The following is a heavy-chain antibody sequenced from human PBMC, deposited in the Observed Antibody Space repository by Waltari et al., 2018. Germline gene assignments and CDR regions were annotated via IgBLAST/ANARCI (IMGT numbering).Heavy chain of an antibody. Sequence: VQLVETGGGLIQPGGSLRLSCATSGFSFSYNYMSWVRQAPGKGLEWVSTIDSGGGTYYADSVKGRFTISRDSSKSTLYLQISRLRAEDTAVYYCARPSGYSRHFDYWGQGTLVTVSS. CDR1: GFSFSYNY. J-gene: IGHJ4*02. CDR2: IDSGGGT. CDR3: ARPSGYSRHFDY. V-gene: IGHV3-53*02. D-gene: IGHD3-22*01.